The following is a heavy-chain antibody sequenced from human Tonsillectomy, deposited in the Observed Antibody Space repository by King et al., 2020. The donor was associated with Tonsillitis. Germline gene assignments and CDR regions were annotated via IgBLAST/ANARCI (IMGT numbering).Heavy chain of an antibody. CDR3: AKDGRAVAGFDY. Sequence: VQLVESGGGLVQPGGSLRLSCAASGFSFSIYALSWVRQAPGRGLEWVSTISSSGANTYYADSVKGRFTISRDQSKSTLYLQMNSLRAEDTAVYYCAKDGRAVAGFDYWGQGTLVTVSS. D-gene: IGHD6-19*01. V-gene: IGHV3-23*04. J-gene: IGHJ4*02. CDR1: GFSFSIYA. CDR2: ISSSGANT.